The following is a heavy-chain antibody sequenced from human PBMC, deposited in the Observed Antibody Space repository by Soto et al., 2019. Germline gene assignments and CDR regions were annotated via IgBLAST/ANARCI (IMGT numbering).Heavy chain of an antibody. Sequence: EVQLVQSGAEVKKPGESMKIPCTGSGYSFSNYWIGWVRQMPGNGLEWMGIIYPGDSTTRDNPTFQVQVTLSACKSISTAYLQWSSLMASDTAMYYCARRGYYGAERYNSRNAFDSWGQGTRVTVSS. D-gene: IGHD3-10*01. CDR3: ARRGYYGAERYNSRNAFDS. CDR2: IYPGDSTT. J-gene: IGHJ3*02. CDR1: GYSFSNYW. V-gene: IGHV5-51*03.